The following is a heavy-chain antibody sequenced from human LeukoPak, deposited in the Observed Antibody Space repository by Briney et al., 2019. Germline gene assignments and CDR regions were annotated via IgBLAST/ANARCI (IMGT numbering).Heavy chain of an antibody. J-gene: IGHJ6*03. D-gene: IGHD1-26*01. CDR2: ISGSGGST. CDR3: AKDGRGPYYYYMDV. Sequence: GGSLRLSCAASGFTFSSYAMSWVRQAPGKGLEWVSAISGSGGSTYYADSVKGRFTISRDNSKNTLYLQMNSLRAEDTAVYYCAKDGRGPYYYYMDVWGKGTTVTVSS. CDR1: GFTFSSYA. V-gene: IGHV3-23*01.